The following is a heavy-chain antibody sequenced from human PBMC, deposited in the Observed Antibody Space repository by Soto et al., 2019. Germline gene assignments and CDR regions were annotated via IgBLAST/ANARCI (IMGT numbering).Heavy chain of an antibody. D-gene: IGHD2-15*01. CDR3: ARSQGGSSSLDIYYYYYYGMDV. CDR1: GGTFSSYA. J-gene: IGHJ6*02. Sequence: QVQLVQSGAEVKKPGSSVKVSCKAPGGTFSSYAISWVRQAPGHGLEWMGGIIPIFGTAKYAQKFQRRVTTTADESASTGYLELSSMRSEDTAVYYCARSQGGSSSLDIYYYYYYGMDVWGQGTTVTVYS. CDR2: IIPIFGTA. V-gene: IGHV1-69*01.